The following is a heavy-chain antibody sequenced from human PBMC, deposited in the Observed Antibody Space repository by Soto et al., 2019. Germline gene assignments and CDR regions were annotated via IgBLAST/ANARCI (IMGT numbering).Heavy chain of an antibody. J-gene: IGHJ6*02. CDR2: IYYTGTT. V-gene: IGHV4-59*01. Sequence: HVQLQESGPGLVKPSETLSLTCTVSGASISSYYWSWIRQPPGKGLEWIGYIYYTGTTNYNPSLKKRVTISVDNTKSHFSLKLSSVTAADTAVYYCARDRDDGSRGTYYGMDVWGQGTTVIVSS. D-gene: IGHD3-16*01. CDR1: GASISSYY. CDR3: ARDRDDGSRGTYYGMDV.